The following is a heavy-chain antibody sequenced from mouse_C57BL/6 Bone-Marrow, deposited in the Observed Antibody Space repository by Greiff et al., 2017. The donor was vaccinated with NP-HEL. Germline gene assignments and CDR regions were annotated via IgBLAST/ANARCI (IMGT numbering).Heavy chain of an antibody. Sequence: EVQLQQSGPVLVKPGASVKMSCKASGYTFTDYYMNWVKQSHGKSLEWIGVINPYNGGTSYNQKFKGKATLTVDKSSSTAYMALNSLTSEDSAVYYCARRDYDYTSSDVWGTGTTVTVSS. D-gene: IGHD2-4*01. CDR2: INPYNGGT. J-gene: IGHJ1*03. CDR3: ARRDYDYTSSDV. V-gene: IGHV1-19*01. CDR1: GYTFTDYY.